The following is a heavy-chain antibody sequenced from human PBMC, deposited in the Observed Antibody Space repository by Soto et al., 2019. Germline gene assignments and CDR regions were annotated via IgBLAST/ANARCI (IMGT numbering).Heavy chain of an antibody. D-gene: IGHD3-22*01. CDR2: FHNSGNP. V-gene: IGHV4-4*08. CDR1: GGSISGYH. Sequence: SETLSLTCSISGGSISGYHWNWIRQTPGKGVEWIGYFHNSGNPKYSSSLKSRVTISVDTSKNQFSLKLTSVTAADAALYYCGRVFFNSSDYTTNCSDPWGQGTLVTVP. CDR3: GRVFFNSSDYTTNCSDP. J-gene: IGHJ5*02.